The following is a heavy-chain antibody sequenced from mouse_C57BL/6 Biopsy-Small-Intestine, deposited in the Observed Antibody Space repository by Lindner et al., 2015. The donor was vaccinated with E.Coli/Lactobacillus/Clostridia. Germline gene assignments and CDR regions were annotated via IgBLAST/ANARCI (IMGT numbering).Heavy chain of an antibody. CDR3: ARANGDYPVSSYGLDV. CDR2: LIRMFGTP. V-gene: IGHV1-74*01. D-gene: IGHD2-13*01. J-gene: IGHJ1*01. Sequence: SVKVSCKASGGTFSSTAVSWVRQAPGQGLEWLGGLIRMFGTPQYAQKFQGRVTFTTDESRTTAYMELSSLSSDDTAVYYCARANGDYPVSSYGLDVWGQGTTVTVSS. CDR1: GGTFSSTA.